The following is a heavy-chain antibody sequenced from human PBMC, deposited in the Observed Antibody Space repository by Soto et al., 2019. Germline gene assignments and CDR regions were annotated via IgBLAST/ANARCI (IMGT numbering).Heavy chain of an antibody. Sequence: GGSLRLSCAASGFTFSSYSMNWVRQAPGKGLEWVSYISSSSSTIYYADSVKGRFTISRDNAKNSLYLQMNSLRAEDTAVYYCARRGVPAAPPMGWWFDPWGQGTLVTVSS. CDR3: ARRGVPAAPPMGWWFDP. D-gene: IGHD2-2*01. CDR2: ISSSSSTI. V-gene: IGHV3-48*01. CDR1: GFTFSSYS. J-gene: IGHJ5*02.